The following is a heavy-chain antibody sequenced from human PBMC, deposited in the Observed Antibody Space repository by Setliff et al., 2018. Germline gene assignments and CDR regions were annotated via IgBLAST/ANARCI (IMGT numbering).Heavy chain of an antibody. CDR1: GFTFSTYG. D-gene: IGHD6-13*01. CDR3: AKDRAAAGILGVFDISRYFDY. J-gene: IGHJ4*02. CDR2: IWYDGSYK. V-gene: IGHV3-30*02. Sequence: GGSLRLSCAASGFTFSTYGMHWVRQAPGKGLEWVALIWYDGSYKYFADSVRGRFTISRDNSRNTLSLQMNSLRAEDTAVYYCAKDRAAAGILGVFDISRYFDYWGQGTLVTVSS.